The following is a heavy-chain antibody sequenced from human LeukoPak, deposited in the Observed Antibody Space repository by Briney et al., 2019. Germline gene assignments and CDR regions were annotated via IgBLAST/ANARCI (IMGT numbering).Heavy chain of an antibody. J-gene: IGHJ3*02. CDR3: ARLLRWSEDGFDI. V-gene: IGHV4-4*09. Sequence: SQTLSLTCTVSDDSISNYFWSWIRQSPGQGLEWIGYISTSGRTNYNPSLESRVSISVATSKNQFSLKPRSMTAADTAVYYCARLLRWSEDGFDIWGQGTMVSVSS. D-gene: IGHD2-15*01. CDR1: DDSISNYF. CDR2: ISTSGRT.